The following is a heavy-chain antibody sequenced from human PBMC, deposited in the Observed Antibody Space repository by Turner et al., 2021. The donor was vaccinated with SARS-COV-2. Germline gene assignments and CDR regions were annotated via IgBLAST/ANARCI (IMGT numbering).Heavy chain of an antibody. CDR1: GFTVSSNY. Sequence: EVQLVESGGGLVQPGGSLRLSCAACGFTVSSNYMNWVRQAPGKGLEWVSVSYSGGSTYYADSVKGRFTISRDTSKNTLYLQMNSLRAEDTAVYYCARDLGGTSSLGGYFDYWGQGTLVTVSS. CDR3: ARDLGGTSSLGGYFDY. D-gene: IGHD2-2*01. J-gene: IGHJ4*02. V-gene: IGHV3-66*02. CDR2: SYSGGST.